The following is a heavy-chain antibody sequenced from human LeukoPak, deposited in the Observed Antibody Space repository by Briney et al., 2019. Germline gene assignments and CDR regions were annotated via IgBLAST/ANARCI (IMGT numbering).Heavy chain of an antibody. V-gene: IGHV4-59*01. J-gene: IGHJ5*02. CDR1: GGTISSYY. CDR3: ARGGAYYDILTGYSYNWFDP. CDR2: IYYSGCT. Sequence: PSETLSVTCTVSGGTISSYYWSWIRQPPGKGLEWIGYIYYSGCTNYNPSLKSRVTISVDTSKNQFSLKLSSVTAADTAVYYCARGGAYYDILTGYSYNWFDPWGQGTLVTVSS. D-gene: IGHD3-9*01.